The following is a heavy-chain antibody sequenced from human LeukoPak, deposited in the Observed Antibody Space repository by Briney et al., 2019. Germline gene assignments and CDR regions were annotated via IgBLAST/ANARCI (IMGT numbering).Heavy chain of an antibody. V-gene: IGHV4-34*01. D-gene: IGHD1-26*01. CDR3: ARVVGVGATTFDY. CDR1: GGSFSGYY. J-gene: IGHJ4*02. Sequence: SETLSLTCAVYGGSFSGYYWSWLRQPPGKGLEWIGSTYHSGSTYYNPSLKSRVTISVDTSKNQFSLKLSSVTAADTAVYYCARVVGVGATTFDYWGQGTLVTVSS. CDR2: TYHSGST.